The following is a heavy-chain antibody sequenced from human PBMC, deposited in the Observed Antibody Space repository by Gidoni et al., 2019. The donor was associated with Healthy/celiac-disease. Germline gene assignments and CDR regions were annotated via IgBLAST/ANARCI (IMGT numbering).Heavy chain of an antibody. Sequence: QVQLQESGPGLVKPSETLSLTCTVSGGSVSSGSYYWSWIRQPPGKGLEWIGYIYYSGSTNYNPSLKSRVTISVDTSKNQFSLKLSSVTAADTAVYYCARGSYDYVWGSYGDAFDIWGQGTMVTVSS. J-gene: IGHJ3*02. CDR3: ARGSYDYVWGSYGDAFDI. CDR1: GGSVSSGSYY. D-gene: IGHD3-16*01. V-gene: IGHV4-61*01. CDR2: IYYSGST.